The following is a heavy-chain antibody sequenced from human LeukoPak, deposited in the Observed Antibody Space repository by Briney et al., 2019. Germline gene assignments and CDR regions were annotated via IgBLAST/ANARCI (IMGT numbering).Heavy chain of an antibody. D-gene: IGHD3-22*01. V-gene: IGHV1-46*01. CDR2: INPSGGST. CDR1: GYTFTSYY. Sequence: GASVKVSCKASGYTFTSYYMHWVRQAPGQGLEWMGIINPSGGSTSYAQKFQGRVTMTRDTSTSTVYMELSSLRSEDTAVYYCARGGARHYYDSSGYSYFDYWGQGTLVTVS. J-gene: IGHJ4*02. CDR3: ARGGARHYYDSSGYSYFDY.